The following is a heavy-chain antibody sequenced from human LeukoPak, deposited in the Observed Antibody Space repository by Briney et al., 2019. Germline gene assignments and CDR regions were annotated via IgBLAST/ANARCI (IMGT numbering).Heavy chain of an antibody. CDR3: ARRAGDSSFQWGFDF. CDR2: ISSSSDYI. D-gene: IGHD2-21*02. Sequence: KPGGSLRLSCAASGFTFSSFWMHWVRQAPGKGLEWLSSISSSSDYIYYADSVKGRFTISRDNAKNSLYLQMNSLRADDTAVYYCARRAGDSSFQWGFDFWGQGTLVTVSS. CDR1: GFTFSSFW. J-gene: IGHJ4*02. V-gene: IGHV3-21*01.